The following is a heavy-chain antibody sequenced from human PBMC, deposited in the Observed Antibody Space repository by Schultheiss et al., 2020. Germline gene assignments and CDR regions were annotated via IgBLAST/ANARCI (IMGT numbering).Heavy chain of an antibody. V-gene: IGHV4-59*01. D-gene: IGHD3-22*01. J-gene: IGHJ4*02. CDR1: GGPISGNY. Sequence: SETLSLTCTVSGGPISGNYLNWIRQPPGKGLEWLALISHDGGVHYNPPLARRLTMSADKSKNQFYLKLDSVTAPDTAVYYCARDGYDTDNWGQGTLVTVSS. CDR2: ISHDGGV. CDR3: ARDGYDTDN.